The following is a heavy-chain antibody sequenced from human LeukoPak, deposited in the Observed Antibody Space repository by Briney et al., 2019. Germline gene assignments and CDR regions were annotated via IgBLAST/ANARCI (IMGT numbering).Heavy chain of an antibody. D-gene: IGHD6-19*01. Sequence: GGSLRLSCAASGFTFSNYAMSWVRQAPGKGLEWVSAISGSGGSTYYADSVKGRFTISRDNSKNTLYLQMNSLRAEDTAVYYCAKGRSSGPQSSFDYWGQGTLVTVSS. J-gene: IGHJ4*02. CDR3: AKGRSSGPQSSFDY. V-gene: IGHV3-23*01. CDR1: GFTFSNYA. CDR2: ISGSGGST.